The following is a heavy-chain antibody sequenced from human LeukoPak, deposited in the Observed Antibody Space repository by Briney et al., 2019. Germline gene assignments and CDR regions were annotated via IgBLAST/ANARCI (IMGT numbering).Heavy chain of an antibody. CDR1: GGSFSGYY. Sequence: SETLSLTCAVYGGSFSGYYWSWIRQPPGKGLEWIGEINHSGSTNYNPSLKSRVTISVDTSKNQFSLKLSSVTAADTAVYYCARGPRGAPWGQGTLVTVSS. CDR2: INHSGST. D-gene: IGHD1-26*01. V-gene: IGHV4-34*01. J-gene: IGHJ5*02. CDR3: ARGPRGAP.